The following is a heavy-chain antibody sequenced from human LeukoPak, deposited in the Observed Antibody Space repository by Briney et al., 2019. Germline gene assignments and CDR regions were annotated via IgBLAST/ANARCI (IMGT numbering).Heavy chain of an antibody. CDR2: IYDSGST. CDR3: ARHYYVWGIGRDY. V-gene: IGHV4-39*01. J-gene: IGHJ4*02. Sequence: PSETLSLTCTVSGGSISSNSYYWGWIRQPPGKGLEWVGNIYDSGSTYYNPSLKSRVTISVDTSKNQFSLKLSSVTAADTAVYYCARHYYVWGIGRDYWGQGTLVTVSS. D-gene: IGHD3-16*01. CDR1: GGSISSNSYY.